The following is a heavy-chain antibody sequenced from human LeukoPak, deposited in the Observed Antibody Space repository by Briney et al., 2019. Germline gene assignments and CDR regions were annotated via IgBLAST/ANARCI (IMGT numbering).Heavy chain of an antibody. V-gene: IGHV3-53*01. CDR3: ARVRGYYDSSGYGFDY. Sequence: PGGSLRLSCAASGVTVSSNYMSWVRQAPGKGLEWVSVIYSGGSTYYADSVKGRFTISRDNSKNTLYLQMNSLRAEDTAVYYCARVRGYYDSSGYGFDYWGQGTLVTVSS. CDR1: GVTVSSNY. D-gene: IGHD3-22*01. J-gene: IGHJ4*02. CDR2: IYSGGST.